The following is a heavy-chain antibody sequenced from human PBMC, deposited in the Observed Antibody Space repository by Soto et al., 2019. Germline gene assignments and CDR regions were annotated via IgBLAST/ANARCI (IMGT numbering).Heavy chain of an antibody. J-gene: IGHJ6*02. D-gene: IGHD6-13*01. Sequence: PGGSLRLSCAASGFTFSSYAMHWVRQAPGKGLERVAVISYDGSNKYYADSVKGRFTISRDNSKNTLYLQMNSLRAEDTAVYYCARGHSSSWYLGVWGQGTTGPVAS. CDR1: GFTFSSYA. CDR2: ISYDGSNK. CDR3: ARGHSSSWYLGV. V-gene: IGHV3-30-3*01.